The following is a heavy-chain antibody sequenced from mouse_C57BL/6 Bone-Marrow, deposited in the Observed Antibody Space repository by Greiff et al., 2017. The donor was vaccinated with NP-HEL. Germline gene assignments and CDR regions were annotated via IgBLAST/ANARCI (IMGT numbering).Heavy chain of an antibody. CDR2: IYPRSGNT. D-gene: IGHD1-1*01. J-gene: IGHJ3*01. Sequence: LEESGAELARPGASVKLSCKASGYTFTSYGISWVKQRTGQGLEWIGEIYPRSGNTYYNEKFKGKATLTADKSSSTAYMELRSLTSEDSAVYFCARGGGRGFAYWGQGTLVTVSA. CDR1: GYTFTSYG. V-gene: IGHV1-81*01. CDR3: ARGGGRGFAY.